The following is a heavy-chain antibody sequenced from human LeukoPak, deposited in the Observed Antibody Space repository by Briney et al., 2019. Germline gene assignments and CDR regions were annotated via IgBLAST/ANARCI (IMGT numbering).Heavy chain of an antibody. Sequence: PGGSLTLSCAASGFTFSDYYMSGIRQAPGKELEWVSYISSSGSTIYYADSVKGRFTISRDNAKNSLYLQMNSLRAEDTAVYYCAREYYYDSSGPSAYWGQGTLVTVSS. CDR3: AREYYYDSSGPSAY. D-gene: IGHD3-22*01. J-gene: IGHJ4*02. CDR1: GFTFSDYY. CDR2: ISSSGSTI. V-gene: IGHV3-11*01.